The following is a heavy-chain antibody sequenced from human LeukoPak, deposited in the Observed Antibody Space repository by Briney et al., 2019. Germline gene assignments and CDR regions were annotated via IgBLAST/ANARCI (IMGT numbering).Heavy chain of an antibody. CDR1: GGSISSYY. J-gene: IGHJ4*02. V-gene: IGHV4-4*07. Sequence: SETLSLTCTVSGGSISSYYWSWIRQPAGKGLEWIGRIYTSGSTNYNPSLKSRVTMSVDTSKNQFSLKLSSVTAADTAVYYCARMQSLRYCDSSGYYDYWGQGTLVTVSS. CDR2: IYTSGST. CDR3: ARMQSLRYCDSSGYYDY. D-gene: IGHD3-22*01.